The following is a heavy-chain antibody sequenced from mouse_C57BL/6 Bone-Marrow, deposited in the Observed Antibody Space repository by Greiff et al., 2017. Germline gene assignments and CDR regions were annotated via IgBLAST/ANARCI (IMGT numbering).Heavy chain of an antibody. Sequence: DVQLQESGTVLARPGASVKMSCKTSGYTFTSYWMHWVKQRPGQGLEWIGAIYPGNSDTSYNQKFKGKAKLTAVTSASTAYMELSSLTNEDSAVYYCTRSAYDYDGAWFAYWGQGTLVTVSA. J-gene: IGHJ3*01. V-gene: IGHV1-5*01. CDR2: IYPGNSDT. CDR1: GYTFTSYW. CDR3: TRSAYDYDGAWFAY. D-gene: IGHD2-4*01.